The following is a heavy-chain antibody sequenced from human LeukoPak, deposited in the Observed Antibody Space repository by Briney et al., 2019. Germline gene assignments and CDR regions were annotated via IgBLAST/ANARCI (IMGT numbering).Heavy chain of an antibody. J-gene: IGHJ2*01. CDR2: IPYDGGKA. V-gene: IGHV3-30*04. Sequence: PGGSLRLSCAASGFTFSRYAMHWVRQAPGEGLAWVAVIPYDGGKAYYTDSVKGRFTIFRDNSKNTLYLQMNRLRPEDTAIYYCARDDSDVGMVATISREGDYFDSWGRGTLVTVSS. D-gene: IGHD5-12*01. CDR3: ARDDSDVGMVATISREGDYFDS. CDR1: GFTFSRYA.